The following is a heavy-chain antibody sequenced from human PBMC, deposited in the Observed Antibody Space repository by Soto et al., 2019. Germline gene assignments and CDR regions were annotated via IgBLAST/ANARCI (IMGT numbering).Heavy chain of an antibody. CDR2: ISHYGNT. CDR1: GGSMRNDDW. V-gene: IGHV4-4*02. J-gene: IGHJ5*02. Sequence: QVRLQESGPGLVEPSGTLSLTCGVSGGSMRNDDWWSWVRQTPGKGLEWIGEISHYGNTNYNPSLKSRVTMSIDTSKNQFSLKVRSLTAADTAMYYCARNGDCTCGICYVGWFDPWGQGTLVSVSS. D-gene: IGHD2-2*01. CDR3: ARNGDCTCGICYVGWFDP.